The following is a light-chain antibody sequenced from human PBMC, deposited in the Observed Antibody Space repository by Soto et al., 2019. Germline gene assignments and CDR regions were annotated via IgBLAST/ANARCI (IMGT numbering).Light chain of an antibody. V-gene: IGKV3-20*01. CDR3: LQYDSSPWT. Sequence: ESGLTQSPGTLSLSPGERATLSCRSSQSVSSSFLAWYQLKPGQAPRLLIYGATSRATGIPDRFSGSGSGTDFTLTISRLEPEDFAVYYCLQYDSSPWTFGQGTKVEIK. J-gene: IGKJ1*01. CDR1: QSVSSSF. CDR2: GAT.